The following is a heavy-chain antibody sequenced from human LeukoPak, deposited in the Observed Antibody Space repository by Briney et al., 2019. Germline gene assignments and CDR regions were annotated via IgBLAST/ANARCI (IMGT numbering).Heavy chain of an antibody. Sequence: PSETLSLTCSVSGDSMNNSSFYWGWIRQPPGKGLEWFGSISYSGGTYYNPSLRSRVTLSVDTSKNQFSLRLSSVIAADTAVYYCARQWTTSYKWNYEILRREGWFDPWGQGTLVTVSS. CDR1: GDSMNNSSFY. D-gene: IGHD1-7*01. CDR2: ISYSGGT. V-gene: IGHV4-39*01. J-gene: IGHJ5*02. CDR3: ARQWTTSYKWNYEILRREGWFDP.